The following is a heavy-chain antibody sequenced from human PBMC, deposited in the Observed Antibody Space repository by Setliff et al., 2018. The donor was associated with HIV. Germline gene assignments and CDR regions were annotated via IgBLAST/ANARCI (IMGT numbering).Heavy chain of an antibody. V-gene: IGHV3-23*01. D-gene: IGHD2-15*01. Sequence: GGSLRLSCAASGFTFSTYAMSWVRQAPGKGLEWVSVISGSGTTTYYADSVKGRFTISRDNSKNTVYLQMNSLRAEDTAIYYCAKMVGGSRSSGSCYFDYLGQGTLVTVSS. CDR3: AKMVGGSRSSGSCYFDY. CDR1: GFTFSTYA. J-gene: IGHJ4*02. CDR2: ISGSGTTT.